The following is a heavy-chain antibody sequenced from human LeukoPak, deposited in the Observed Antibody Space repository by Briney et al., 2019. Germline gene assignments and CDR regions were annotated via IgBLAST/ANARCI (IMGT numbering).Heavy chain of an antibody. J-gene: IGHJ6*03. CDR1: GGSISSYY. CDR3: ARVWRYCSSTSCSNYYYMDV. D-gene: IGHD2-2*01. Sequence: SETLSLTGTVSGGSISSYYWSWIRQPPGKGLEWIGYIYYSGSTNYNPSLKSRVTISVDTSKNQFSLKLSSVTAADTAVYYCARVWRYCSSTSCSNYYYMDVWGKGTTVTISS. V-gene: IGHV4-59*01. CDR2: IYYSGST.